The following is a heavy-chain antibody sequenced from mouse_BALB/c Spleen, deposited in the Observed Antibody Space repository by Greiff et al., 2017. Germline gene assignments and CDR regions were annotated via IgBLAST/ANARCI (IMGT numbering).Heavy chain of an antibody. Sequence: QVQLQQSGPGLVQPSQSLSITCTVSGFSLTSYGVHWVRQSPGKGLEWLGVIWSGGSTDYNAAFISRLSISKDNSKSQVFFKMNSLQADDTAIYYCARQIYYYGRSYGYAMDYWGQGTSVTVSS. CDR3: ARQIYYYGRSYGYAMDY. J-gene: IGHJ4*01. CDR1: GFSLTSYG. D-gene: IGHD1-1*01. CDR2: IWSGGST. V-gene: IGHV2-4-1*01.